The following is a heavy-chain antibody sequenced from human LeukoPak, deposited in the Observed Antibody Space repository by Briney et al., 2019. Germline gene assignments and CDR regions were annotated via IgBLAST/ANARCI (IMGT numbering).Heavy chain of an antibody. CDR2: IYHSGST. J-gene: IGHJ4*02. D-gene: IGHD4-17*01. CDR3: ASTITVTTDY. V-gene: IGHV4-30-2*03. CDR1: GGSISSGGYY. Sequence: PSQTLSLTCAVSGGSISSGGYYWGWIRQPPGKGLEWIGSIYHSGSTYYNPSLTSRVTISVDTSKNQFSLKLSSVTAADTAVYYCASTITVTTDYWGQGTLVTVSS.